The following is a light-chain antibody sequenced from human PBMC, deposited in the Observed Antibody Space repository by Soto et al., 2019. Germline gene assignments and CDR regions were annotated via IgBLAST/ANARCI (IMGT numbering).Light chain of an antibody. CDR1: SSDVGGYNY. V-gene: IGLV2-14*01. CDR3: SSYTSSTPHV. Sequence: QSALTQPASVSGSPGQSITISCTGTSSDVGGYNYVSWYQQHPGKAPKLMIYDVSNRPSGVSNRFSGSKSGNTASLTIPGLQAEDEADYYCSSYTSSTPHVFGTGTKLTVL. CDR2: DVS. J-gene: IGLJ1*01.